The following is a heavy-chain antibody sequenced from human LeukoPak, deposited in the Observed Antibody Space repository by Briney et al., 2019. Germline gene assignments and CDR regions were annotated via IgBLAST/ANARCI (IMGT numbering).Heavy chain of an antibody. Sequence: SQTLSLTCTVSGGSISSGGYYWSWIRQHPGKGLEWIGYIPNSGSTYYNPSLKSRVTISVDTSKNQFSLKLSSVTAADTAVYYCARPLTIFGVVKVFNYWGQGTLVTVSS. CDR3: ARPLTIFGVVKVFNY. D-gene: IGHD3-3*01. J-gene: IGHJ4*02. CDR1: GGSISSGGYY. CDR2: IPNSGST. V-gene: IGHV4-31*03.